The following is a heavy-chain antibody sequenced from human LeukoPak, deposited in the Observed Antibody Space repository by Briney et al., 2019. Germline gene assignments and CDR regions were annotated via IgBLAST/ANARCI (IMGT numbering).Heavy chain of an antibody. CDR2: IYYSGST. Sequence: PSETLSLTCTVSGGSVSSGRHYWSWIRQPPGKGLEWIGYIYYSGSTNYNPSLKSRVTISIDTSKNQFSLKLSSVTAADTAVYYCARDDGYCSSSSCNGMDVWGHETTVTVSS. J-gene: IGHJ6*02. CDR1: GGSVSSGRHY. V-gene: IGHV4-61*01. D-gene: IGHD2-2*01. CDR3: ARDDGYCSSSSCNGMDV.